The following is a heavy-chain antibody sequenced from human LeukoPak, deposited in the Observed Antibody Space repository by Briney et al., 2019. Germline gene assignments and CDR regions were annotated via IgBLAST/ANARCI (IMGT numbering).Heavy chain of an antibody. CDR2: IKKDGSES. V-gene: IGHV3-7*03. J-gene: IGHJ4*02. Sequence: PGGSLRLSCEASGFIFSNYWMSWVRQVPGKGLEWVANIKKDGSESYYVDSVKGRFTISRDNAKNSLYLQMNSLRAEDTAMYYCARGRYSGTTYYFDYWGQGTLVTVSS. CDR3: ARGRYSGTTYYFDY. CDR1: GFIFSNYW. D-gene: IGHD5-12*01.